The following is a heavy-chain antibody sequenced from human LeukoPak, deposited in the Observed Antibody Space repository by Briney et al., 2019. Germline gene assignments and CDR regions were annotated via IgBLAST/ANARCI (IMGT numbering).Heavy chain of an antibody. Sequence: GGSLRLSCAASGFNFGGFSMSWVRQAPGKGLEWVTHMNEYGGDIFYVDSVKDRFTISRDNAKNLLYLQMNSLRAVDTAVYFCARPRGCNSGRCNNFDYWGQGTLVTVSS. CDR2: MNEYGGDI. CDR1: GFNFGGFS. D-gene: IGHD2-8*01. V-gene: IGHV3-7*01. CDR3: ARPRGCNSGRCNNFDY. J-gene: IGHJ4*02.